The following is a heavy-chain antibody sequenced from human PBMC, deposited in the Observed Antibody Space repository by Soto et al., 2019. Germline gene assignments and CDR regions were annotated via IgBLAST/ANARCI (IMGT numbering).Heavy chain of an antibody. J-gene: IGHJ6*02. D-gene: IGHD3-3*01. CDR1: GGTFSSYA. CDR3: AGITIFGVVPYYYGMDV. Sequence: GASVKVSCKASGGTFSSYAISWVRQAPGQGLEWMGGIIPIFGTANYAQKFHGRVTITADESTSTAYMELSSLRFEDTALYYCAGITIFGVVPYYYGMDVWGQGTTVTVSS. V-gene: IGHV1-69*13. CDR2: IIPIFGTA.